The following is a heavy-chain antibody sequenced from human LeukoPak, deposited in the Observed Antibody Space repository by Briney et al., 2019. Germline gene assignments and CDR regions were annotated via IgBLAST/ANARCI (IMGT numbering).Heavy chain of an antibody. CDR3: AKDRLRWLRGPDDYMDV. V-gene: IGHV3-21*04. CDR1: GYTFSSYA. J-gene: IGHJ6*03. CDR2: ISGRDASSGSDAST. D-gene: IGHD4-17*01. Sequence: GGSLRLSCAASGYTFSSYAMSWVRQAPGKGLEWVSGISGRDASSGSDASTDYADSVKGRFTISRDNPKNTVYLQMNSLTVEDTDVYYCAKDRLRWLRGPDDYMDVWGKGTTVTVSS.